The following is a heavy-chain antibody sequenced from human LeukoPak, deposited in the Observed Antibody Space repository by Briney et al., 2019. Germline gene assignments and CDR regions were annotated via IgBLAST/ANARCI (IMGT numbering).Heavy chain of an antibody. CDR1: GFTFSSYS. CDR3: ARDQRYCSGGNCYFFDY. D-gene: IGHD2-15*01. V-gene: IGHV4-31*02. Sequence: LRLSCAASGFTFSSYSMNWVRQLPGKGLEWIGYIYYSGSTYYNPSLKSRVTISVDTSKNQFSLKLSSVTAADTAVYYCARDQRYCSGGNCYFFDYWGQGTLVTVSS. CDR2: IYYSGST. J-gene: IGHJ4*02.